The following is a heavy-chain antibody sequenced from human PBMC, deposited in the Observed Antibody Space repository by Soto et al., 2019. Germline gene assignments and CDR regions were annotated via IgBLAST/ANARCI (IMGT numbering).Heavy chain of an antibody. CDR1: GGSFSGYY. CDR3: ARGIWGPAPKSGSYYDSMDL. Sequence: PSETLSLTCAVYGGSFSGYYWSWIRQPPGKGLEWIGEINHSGSTNYNPSLKSRVTISVDTSKNQFSLKLSSVTAADTAVYYCARGIWGPAPKSGSYYDSMDLWGQGTMVTVPS. CDR2: INHSGST. V-gene: IGHV4-34*01. D-gene: IGHD3-16*01. J-gene: IGHJ6*02.